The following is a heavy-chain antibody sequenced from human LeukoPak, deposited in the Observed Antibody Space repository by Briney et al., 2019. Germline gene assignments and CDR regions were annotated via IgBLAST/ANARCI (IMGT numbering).Heavy chain of an antibody. CDR1: GFTFSTYG. V-gene: IGHV3-33*01. D-gene: IGHD6-19*01. J-gene: IGHJ4*02. CDR2: IWYDGSNK. Sequence: GGSLRLSCAASGFTFSTYGMHWVRQAPGRGLEWVAVIWYDGSNKYYAESVKGRFTISRDNSKNTLYLQMNSLRAEDTAVYYCARFWGGSGWSFDYWGQGTLVTVSS. CDR3: ARFWGGSGWSFDY.